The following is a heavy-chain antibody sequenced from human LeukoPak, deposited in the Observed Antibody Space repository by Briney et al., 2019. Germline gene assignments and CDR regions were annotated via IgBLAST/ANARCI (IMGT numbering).Heavy chain of an antibody. D-gene: IGHD3-10*01. CDR1: GGTFSSYA. Sequence: SVKVSCKASGGTFSSYAISWVRQAPGQGLEWMGRIIPILAIANYAQKFQGGVTITADKSTSTAYMELSSLRSEDTAVYYCARDHYYGSGTYAHAFDIWGQGTMVTVSS. J-gene: IGHJ3*02. CDR3: ARDHYYGSGTYAHAFDI. V-gene: IGHV1-69*04. CDR2: IIPILAIA.